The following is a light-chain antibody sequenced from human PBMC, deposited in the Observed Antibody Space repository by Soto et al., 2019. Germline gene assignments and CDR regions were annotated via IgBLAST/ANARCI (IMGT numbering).Light chain of an antibody. V-gene: IGKV4-1*01. CDR1: QSVLYSSNNKNY. CDR3: QQYYSTPPLT. Sequence: DIVMTQSPDSLAVSLGERATINCKSSQSVLYSSNNKNYLAWYQLKPGQPPKLLIYWASTRESGVPDRFSGSGSGTDFTLTISSLQAEDAAVYYCQQYYSTPPLTFGGGTKVEIK. J-gene: IGKJ4*01. CDR2: WAS.